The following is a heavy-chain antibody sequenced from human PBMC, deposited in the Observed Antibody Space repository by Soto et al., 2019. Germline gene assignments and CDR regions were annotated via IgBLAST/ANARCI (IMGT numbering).Heavy chain of an antibody. CDR1: GGSISSGGYS. J-gene: IGHJ6*02. CDR3: ASVRGGYYYAMDV. Sequence: SETLSLTCAVSGGSISSGGYSWSWIRQPPGKGLEWIGYIYHSGSTYYNPSLKSRVTISVDRSKNQFSLKLSSVTAADTAVYYCASVRGGYYYAMDVWGQGTRVRSP. V-gene: IGHV4-30-2*01. D-gene: IGHD3-10*02. CDR2: IYHSGST.